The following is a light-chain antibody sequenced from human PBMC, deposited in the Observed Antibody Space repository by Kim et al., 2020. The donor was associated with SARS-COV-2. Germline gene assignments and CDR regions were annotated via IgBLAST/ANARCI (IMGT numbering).Light chain of an antibody. CDR3: QVWDRSSDHVV. V-gene: IGLV3-21*04. J-gene: IGLJ2*01. CDR2: YNT. CDR1: DIGRKS. Sequence: GKKAILTCGGNDIGRKSVLWYQEKPGQAPVMVIYYNTDRPSGIPERVSGSNSGNTATLTINRVEAGDEAHYYCQVWDRSSDHVVFGGGTKVTVL.